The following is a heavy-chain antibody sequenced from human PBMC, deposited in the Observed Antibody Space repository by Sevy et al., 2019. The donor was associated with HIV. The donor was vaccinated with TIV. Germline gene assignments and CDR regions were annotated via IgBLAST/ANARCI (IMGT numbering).Heavy chain of an antibody. CDR3: ARSPPVVVAPGAPSWFDP. D-gene: IGHD2-2*01. V-gene: IGHV4-34*01. J-gene: IGHJ5*02. Sequence: SETLSLTCAVHGGSFSGYYWSWIRQPPGKGLEWIGEINHSGSTNYNPSLKSRVTISVDTSKKQFSLKLSSVTAADTAVYYCARSPPVVVAPGAPSWFDPWGQGTMVTVSS. CDR2: INHSGST. CDR1: GGSFSGYY.